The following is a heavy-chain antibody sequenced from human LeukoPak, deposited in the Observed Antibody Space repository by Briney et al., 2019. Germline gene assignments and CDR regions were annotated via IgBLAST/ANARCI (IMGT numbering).Heavy chain of an antibody. CDR1: GYTLTHLS. D-gene: IGHD2-15*01. J-gene: IGHJ4*02. V-gene: IGHV1-24*01. Sequence: ASVTVSCQVSGYTLTHLSLHWVGQAPGKGLEGMEGFDPADGEIIYARKFQGRVNMTEDTSTDTAYMEVSSLRSEYMAVYYCTIFDCSGGSCSVGYFDYWGQGTLVTVSS. CDR2: FDPADGEI. CDR3: TIFDCSGGSCSVGYFDY.